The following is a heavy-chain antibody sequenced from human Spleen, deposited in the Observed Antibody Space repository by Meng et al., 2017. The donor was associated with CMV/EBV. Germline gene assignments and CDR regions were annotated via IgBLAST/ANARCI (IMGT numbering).Heavy chain of an antibody. CDR1: SSNF. CDR2: IYHSGST. J-gene: IGHJ4*02. CDR3: ARIERRRILKYCGSDCSTTDY. V-gene: IGHV4-4*02. Sequence: SSNFWTWVRQVPAKWLEWIVAIYHSGSTNSNPSLTSRVTISVDEFKNQFPLKLGSVTAADTAVYYCARIERRRILKYCGSDCSTTDYWGQGTLVTVSS. D-gene: IGHD2-21*02.